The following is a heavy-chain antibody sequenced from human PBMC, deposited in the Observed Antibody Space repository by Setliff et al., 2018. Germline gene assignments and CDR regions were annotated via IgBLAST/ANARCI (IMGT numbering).Heavy chain of an antibody. CDR2: MNPNSDNT. D-gene: IGHD3-10*01. J-gene: IGHJ6*03. V-gene: IGHV1-8*02. Sequence: ASVKVSCKASGFTFTTYDINCVRQATGQGLEWMGWMNPNSDNTGYAQKFQGRVTMTRNTTISTAYMELSRLRSEDTAVYFCVRGKKLITMVRGVSLGGRYYYNYMDVWGKGTTVTVSS. CDR3: VRGKKLITMVRGVSLGGRYYYNYMDV. CDR1: GFTFTTYD.